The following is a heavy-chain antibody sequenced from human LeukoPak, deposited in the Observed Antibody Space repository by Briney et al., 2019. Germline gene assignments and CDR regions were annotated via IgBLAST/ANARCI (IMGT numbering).Heavy chain of an antibody. V-gene: IGHV5-51*01. CDR3: ASLRSYSDAFDI. J-gene: IGHJ3*02. CDR1: GYTFTSYW. Sequence: GESLKISWQGSGYTFTSYWIAWVRQMPGEGLEWMGIIYPGDSDTRYSPSFQGQATISADKSISTAFLQWSSLKASDSAMYYCASLRSYSDAFDIWGQGTMVTVSS. D-gene: IGHD2-21*01. CDR2: IYPGDSDT.